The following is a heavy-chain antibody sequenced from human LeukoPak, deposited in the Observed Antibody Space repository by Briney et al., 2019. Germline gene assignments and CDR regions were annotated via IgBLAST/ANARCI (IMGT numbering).Heavy chain of an antibody. CDR3: ARGRSTSYYDFWSGYYTDAFDI. J-gene: IGHJ3*02. CDR2: IYYSGST. Sequence: SETLSLTCTVSGGSISSSSYYWGWIRQPPGKGLEWIGSIYYSGSTYYNPSLKSRVTISVDTSKNQFSLKLSSVTAADTAVYYCARGRSTSYYDFWSGYYTDAFDIWGQGTMVTVSS. D-gene: IGHD3-3*01. CDR1: GGSISSSSYY. V-gene: IGHV4-39*01.